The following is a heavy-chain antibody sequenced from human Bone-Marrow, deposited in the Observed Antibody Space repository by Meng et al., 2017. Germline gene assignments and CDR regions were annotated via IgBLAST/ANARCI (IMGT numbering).Heavy chain of an antibody. Sequence: GESLKISCAASGFTFSSYSMNWVRQAPGKGLEWVSSISSSSSYIYYADSVKGRFTISRDNAKNSLYLQMNSLRAEGTAVYYCARDCYYYDSSGYCYWGQGTLVTVSS. D-gene: IGHD3-22*01. CDR2: ISSSSSYI. CDR1: GFTFSSYS. V-gene: IGHV3-21*01. CDR3: ARDCYYYDSSGYCY. J-gene: IGHJ4*02.